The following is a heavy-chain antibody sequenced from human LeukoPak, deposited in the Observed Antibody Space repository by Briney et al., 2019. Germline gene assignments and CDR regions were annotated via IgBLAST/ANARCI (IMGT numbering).Heavy chain of an antibody. CDR3: ARRYGYYYYYMDV. CDR1: GGSFSGYY. V-gene: IGHV4-34*01. Sequence: SETLSLTCGVYGGSFSGYYWSWIRQPPGKGLEWIGEINDSGRSNYKSSLKSRVTISVDTSKNQFSLKLSSVTAADTAVYYCARRYGYYYYYMDVWGKGTTVTISS. J-gene: IGHJ6*03. D-gene: IGHD5-18*01. CDR2: INDSGRS.